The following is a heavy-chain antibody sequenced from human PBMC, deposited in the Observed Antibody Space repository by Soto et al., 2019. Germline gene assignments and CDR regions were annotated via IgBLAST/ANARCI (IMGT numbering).Heavy chain of an antibody. D-gene: IGHD3-22*01. CDR2: IYYSGST. J-gene: IGHJ4*02. CDR1: GGSISSSSYY. CDR3: ARQLVGLYYYDSSGYLY. V-gene: IGHV4-39*01. Sequence: PSETLSLTCTVSGGSISSSSYYWGWIRQPPGKGLEWIGSIYYSGSTYYNPSLKSRVTISVDTSKNQFSLKLSSVTAADTAVYYCARQLVGLYYYDSSGYLYWGQGTLVTVSS.